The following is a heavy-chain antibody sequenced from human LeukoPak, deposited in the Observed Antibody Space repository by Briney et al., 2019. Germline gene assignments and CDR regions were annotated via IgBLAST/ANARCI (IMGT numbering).Heavy chain of an antibody. CDR1: GFTFSGSA. D-gene: IGHD3-10*01. J-gene: IGHJ5*02. V-gene: IGHV3-23*01. Sequence: PGGSLRLSCAASGFTFSGSAMSWVRQAPGKGLEWVSAISGSGGNTYYADSVKGRFTISRDNSKNTLYLQMNSLRAEDTALYYCAKDFSLGSHNWFDPWGQATLVTVSS. CDR3: AKDFSLGSHNWFDP. CDR2: ISGSGGNT.